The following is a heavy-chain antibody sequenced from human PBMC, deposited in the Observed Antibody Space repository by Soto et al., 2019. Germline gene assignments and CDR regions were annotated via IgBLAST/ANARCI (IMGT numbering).Heavy chain of an antibody. V-gene: IGHV3-23*01. CDR3: ATGYDFDF. D-gene: IGHD3-16*01. Sequence: EVQLLDSGGGLVQPGGSLRLSCKVSGFPLSSYAMSWVRQAPGKGLEWVSSINRNGGGANYADSVKGRFTISRDDSNDVLSLEMYSLRAEDTAIYYCATGYDFDFWGQGTLVTVSS. CDR2: INRNGGGA. CDR1: GFPLSSYA. J-gene: IGHJ4*02.